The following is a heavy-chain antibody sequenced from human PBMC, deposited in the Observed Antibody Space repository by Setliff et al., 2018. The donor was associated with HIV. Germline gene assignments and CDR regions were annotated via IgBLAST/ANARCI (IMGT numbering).Heavy chain of an antibody. CDR3: ARRKSGSSYRFFNY. D-gene: IGHD3-16*02. J-gene: IGHJ4*02. V-gene: IGHV4-61*09. Sequence: SETLSLTCTVSGPPIGIGSYCWTWIRQPAGRGLEWIAHISASGNTKYNPTLQSRVTLSMDPSNNQFSLNLTSMTAADTAVYYCARRKSGSSYRFFNYWGLGSLVTVS. CDR2: ISASGNT. CDR1: GPPIGIGSYC.